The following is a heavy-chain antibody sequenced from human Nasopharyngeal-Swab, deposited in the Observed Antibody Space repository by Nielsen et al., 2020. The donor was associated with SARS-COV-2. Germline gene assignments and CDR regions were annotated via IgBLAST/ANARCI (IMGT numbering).Heavy chain of an antibody. V-gene: IGHV3-23*01. J-gene: IGHJ5*02. CDR1: GFTFSSYA. CDR3: AKDLIAAAGTLGWFDP. CDR2: ISGSGGST. D-gene: IGHD6-13*01. Sequence: ESLKISCAASGFTFSSYAMSWVRHAPGKGLEWVSAISGSGGSTYYADSVKGRFTISRDNSKNTPYLQMNSLRAENTAVYYCAKDLIAAAGTLGWFDPWGQGTLVTVSS.